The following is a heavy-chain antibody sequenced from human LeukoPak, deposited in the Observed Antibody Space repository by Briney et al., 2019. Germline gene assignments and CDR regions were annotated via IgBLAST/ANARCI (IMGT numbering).Heavy chain of an antibody. CDR1: GGSISSGSYY. CDR2: IYTSGST. CDR3: ARAPRAAAGKGIDY. V-gene: IGHV4-61*02. Sequence: PSETLSLTCTVSGGSISSGSYYWSWIRQPAGKGLEWIGRIYTSGSTNYNPSLKSRVTISVDTSKNQFSLKLSSVTAADTAVYYCARAPRAAAGKGIDYWGQGTLVTVSS. J-gene: IGHJ4*02. D-gene: IGHD6-13*01.